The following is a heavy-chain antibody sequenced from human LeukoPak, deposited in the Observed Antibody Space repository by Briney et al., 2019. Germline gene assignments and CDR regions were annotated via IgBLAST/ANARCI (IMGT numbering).Heavy chain of an antibody. J-gene: IGHJ4*02. V-gene: IGHV3-23*01. Sequence: GESLRLSCAASGFSFSNYVMAWVRQAPGKAPEWVSSIGTSGGDTRYADSVKGRFTISRDNSQNTVYLQMNSLRADDTAVYYCAEASSGNKLDFWGQGTLVTVSS. CDR2: IGTSGGDT. CDR3: AEASSGNKLDF. D-gene: IGHD6-19*01. CDR1: GFSFSNYV.